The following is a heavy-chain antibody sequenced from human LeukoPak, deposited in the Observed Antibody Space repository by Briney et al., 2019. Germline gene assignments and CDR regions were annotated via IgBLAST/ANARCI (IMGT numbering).Heavy chain of an antibody. V-gene: IGHV3-15*01. CDR2: IKSKTDGGTT. Sequence: NPGGSLRLSCAASGFTFSNAWMSWVRQAPGKGLEWVGRIKSKTDGGTTDYAAPVKGRFTISRDDSKNTLYLQMNSLKTEDTAVYYCTTDTQSIMAGTPYFDYWGQGTLVTVSS. J-gene: IGHJ4*02. CDR3: TTDTQSIMAGTPYFDY. CDR1: GFTFSNAW. D-gene: IGHD1-1*01.